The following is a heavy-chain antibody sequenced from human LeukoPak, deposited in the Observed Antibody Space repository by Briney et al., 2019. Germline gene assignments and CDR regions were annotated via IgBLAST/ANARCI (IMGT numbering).Heavy chain of an antibody. V-gene: IGHV4-39*01. J-gene: IGHJ4*02. Sequence: SETLSLTCTVSGGSISSSSYYWGWIRQPPGKGLEWIGSIYYSGCTYYNPSLKSRVTISVDTSKNQFSLKLSSVTAADTAVYYCARSYSSGWYLDYWGQGTLVTVSS. CDR3: ARSYSSGWYLDY. CDR2: IYYSGCT. CDR1: GGSISSSSYY. D-gene: IGHD6-19*01.